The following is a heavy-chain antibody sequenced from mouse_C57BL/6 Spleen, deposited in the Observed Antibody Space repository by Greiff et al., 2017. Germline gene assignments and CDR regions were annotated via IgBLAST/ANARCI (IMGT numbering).Heavy chain of an antibody. CDR3: ARGGYFDV. CDR2: ILPGSGST. CDR1: GYTFTGYW. J-gene: IGHJ1*03. Sequence: QVQLKQSGAELMKPGASVKLSCKATGYTFTGYWIEWVKQRPGHGLEWIGEILPGSGSTNYTAKFKGKATFTAATSSNTAYMQLSSLTTEDSAIYCGARGGYFDVWGTGTTVTVSS. V-gene: IGHV1-9*01.